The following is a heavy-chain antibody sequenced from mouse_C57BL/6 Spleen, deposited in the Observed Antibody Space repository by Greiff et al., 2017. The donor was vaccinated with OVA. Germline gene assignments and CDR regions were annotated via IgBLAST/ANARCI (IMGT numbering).Heavy chain of an antibody. Sequence: EVQLQQSGPELVKPGASVKISCKASGYTFTDYYMNWVKQSHGKSLEWIGDINPNNGGTSYNQKFKGKATLTVDKSSSTAYMELRSLTSEDSAVYYCARRVYYGSYNWYFDVWGTGTTLTVSS. CDR1: GYTFTDYY. V-gene: IGHV1-26*01. CDR2: INPNNGGT. D-gene: IGHD1-1*01. J-gene: IGHJ1*03. CDR3: ARRVYYGSYNWYFDV.